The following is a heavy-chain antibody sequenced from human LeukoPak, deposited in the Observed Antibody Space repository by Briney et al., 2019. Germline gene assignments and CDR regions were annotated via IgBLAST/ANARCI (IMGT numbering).Heavy chain of an antibody. D-gene: IGHD3-10*01. CDR1: GYSISSGYY. J-gene: IGHJ4*02. CDR2: IYHSGST. Sequence: SETLSLTCTVSGYSISSGYYWGWIRQPPGKGLEWIGSIYHSGSTNYNPSLKSRVTISVDTSKNQFSLKLSSVTAADTAVYYCARGEYYGSGSYYVNFDYWGQGTLVTVSS. V-gene: IGHV4-38-2*02. CDR3: ARGEYYGSGSYYVNFDY.